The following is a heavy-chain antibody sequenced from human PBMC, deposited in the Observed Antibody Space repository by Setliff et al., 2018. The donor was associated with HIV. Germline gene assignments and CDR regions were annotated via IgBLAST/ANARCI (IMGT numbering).Heavy chain of an antibody. Sequence: ASVKVSCKASGHTPRHYGINWVRQAPGRGLEWIGTIIPILDTTNYAQRFQGRVTITADRSSNTAYMEIMSLRSDDTATYYCGRGVLYGLSEYWGPGSLVTVSS. CDR3: GRGVLYGLSEY. J-gene: IGHJ4*02. D-gene: IGHD3-10*01. V-gene: IGHV1-69*11. CDR1: GHTPRHYG. CDR2: IIPILDTT.